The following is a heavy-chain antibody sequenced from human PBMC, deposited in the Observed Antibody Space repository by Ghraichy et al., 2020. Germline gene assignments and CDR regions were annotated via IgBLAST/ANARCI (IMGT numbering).Heavy chain of an antibody. CDR3: ARDYGGFYYYYGRDV. CDR1: GGSISSGGYY. D-gene: IGHD4-23*01. CDR2: IYYSGST. Sequence: SLNISCTVSGGSISSGGYYWSWIRQHPGKGLEWIGYIYYSGSTYYNPSLKSRVTISVDTSKNQFSLKLSSVTAADTAVYYCARDYGGFYYYYGRDVWGQGTTVTVSS. J-gene: IGHJ6*02. V-gene: IGHV4-31*03.